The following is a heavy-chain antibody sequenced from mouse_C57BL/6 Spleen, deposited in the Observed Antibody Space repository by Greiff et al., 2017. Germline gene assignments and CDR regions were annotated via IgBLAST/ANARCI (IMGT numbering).Heavy chain of an antibody. CDR3: ARVLYDYDGAFDY. Sequence: VKVEESGGGLVKPGGSLKLSCAASGFTFSSYAMSWVRQTPEKRLEWVATISDGGSYTYYPDNVKGRFTISRDNAKNNLYLQMSHLKSEDTAMYYCARVLYDYDGAFDYWGQGTTLTVAS. D-gene: IGHD2-4*01. J-gene: IGHJ2*01. CDR2: ISDGGSYT. CDR1: GFTFSSYA. V-gene: IGHV5-4*03.